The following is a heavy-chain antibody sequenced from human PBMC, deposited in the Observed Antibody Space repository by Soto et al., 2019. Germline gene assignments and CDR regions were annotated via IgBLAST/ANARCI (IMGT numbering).Heavy chain of an antibody. V-gene: IGHV3-30-3*01. D-gene: IGHD3-22*01. Sequence: PGGSLRLSCAASGFTFSSYAMHWVRQAPGKGLEWVAVISYDGSNKYYADSVKGRFTISRDNSKNTLYLQMNSLRAEDTAVYYCARDVGNYYDSSAHTEGDNWFDPWGQGTLVTVSS. CDR1: GFTFSSYA. CDR3: ARDVGNYYDSSAHTEGDNWFDP. J-gene: IGHJ5*02. CDR2: ISYDGSNK.